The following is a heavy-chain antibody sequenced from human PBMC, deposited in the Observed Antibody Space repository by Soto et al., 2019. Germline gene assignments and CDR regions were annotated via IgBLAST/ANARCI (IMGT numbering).Heavy chain of an antibody. Sequence: GGSLRLSCAASGFTFSSYAMSWVRQAPGKGLEWVSAISGGGASTYYADSVKGRFTISRDNSKNTLYLQMNILRAEDTAVYYCAKAVRFLEWLFPWGQGTLVTVSS. CDR1: GFTFSSYA. D-gene: IGHD3-3*01. CDR3: AKAVRFLEWLFP. V-gene: IGHV3-23*01. J-gene: IGHJ5*02. CDR2: ISGGGAST.